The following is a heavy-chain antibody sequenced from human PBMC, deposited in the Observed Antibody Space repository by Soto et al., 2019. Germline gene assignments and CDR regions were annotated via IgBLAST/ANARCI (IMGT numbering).Heavy chain of an antibody. J-gene: IGHJ4*02. Sequence: PSETLSLTCTVSGGSISSGGYYWSWIRHHPGKGLEWIGYIYYSGSTYYNPSLKSRVTISVDTSKNQFSLKLSSVTAADTAVYYCARVNLGFGELLFDYWGQGTLVTVSS. CDR1: GGSISSGGYY. CDR2: IYYSGST. D-gene: IGHD3-10*01. V-gene: IGHV4-31*03. CDR3: ARVNLGFGELLFDY.